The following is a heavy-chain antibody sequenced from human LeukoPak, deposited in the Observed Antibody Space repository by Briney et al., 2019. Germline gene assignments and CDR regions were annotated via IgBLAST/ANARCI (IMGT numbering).Heavy chain of an antibody. J-gene: IGHJ4*02. Sequence: KPSETLSLTCAVYGGSFSDHYWNWIRQPPGKGLEWIGEINHSGTTNYNASLKSRVTISVDTSKDHFSLKLSSMTAADTAVYYCARKASHFSYGLRAIDYWGQGNLVTVSS. CDR1: GGSFSDHY. D-gene: IGHD5-18*01. V-gene: IGHV4-34*01. CDR3: ARKASHFSYGLRAIDY. CDR2: INHSGTT.